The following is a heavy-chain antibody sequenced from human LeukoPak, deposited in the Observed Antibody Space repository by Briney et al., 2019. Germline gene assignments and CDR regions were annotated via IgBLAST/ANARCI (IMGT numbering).Heavy chain of an antibody. Sequence: GGSLRLSCAASGFTFSSYGMHWVRQAPGKGLEWVAFIRYDGSNKYYADSVKGRFTISRDNSKNTLYLQMNSLRAEDTAVYYCAKDRAAAGENNFDYWGQGTLVTVSS. D-gene: IGHD6-13*01. J-gene: IGHJ4*02. CDR2: IRYDGSNK. CDR3: AKDRAAAGENNFDY. CDR1: GFTFSSYG. V-gene: IGHV3-30*02.